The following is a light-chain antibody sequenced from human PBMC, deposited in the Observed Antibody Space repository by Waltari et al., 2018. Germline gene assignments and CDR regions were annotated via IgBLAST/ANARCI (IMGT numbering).Light chain of an antibody. Sequence: IQMTQSPSTLSASVGARVTITCRASQSISSLLAWYQQKPGKAPKLLIYKASSLESGVPSRFSGSGSGTEFTLTISSLQPDDFATYYCQQYNTYPLTFDGGTKVEIK. CDR2: KAS. J-gene: IGKJ4*01. CDR3: QQYNTYPLT. CDR1: QSISSL. V-gene: IGKV1-5*03.